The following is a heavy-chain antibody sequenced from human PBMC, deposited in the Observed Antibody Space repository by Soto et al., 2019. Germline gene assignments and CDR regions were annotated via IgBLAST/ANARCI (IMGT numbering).Heavy chain of an antibody. J-gene: IGHJ6*02. CDR3: ARGRGYDFWSGYYRGDYYYYGMDV. CDR1: GGSFSGYY. CDR2: INHSGST. D-gene: IGHD3-3*01. V-gene: IGHV4-34*01. Sequence: SETLSLTCAVYGGSFSGYYWSWIRQPPGKGLEWIGEINHSGSTNYNPSLKSRVTISVDTSKNQFSLKLSSVTAADTAVYYCARGRGYDFWSGYYRGDYYYYGMDVWGQGTTVTV.